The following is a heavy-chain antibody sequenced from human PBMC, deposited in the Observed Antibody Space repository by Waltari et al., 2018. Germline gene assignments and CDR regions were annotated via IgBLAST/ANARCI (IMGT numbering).Heavy chain of an antibody. J-gene: IGHJ3*02. CDR2: IHYSGIP. V-gene: IGHV4-30-4*01. Sequence: QVRLQESGPGLVKPSETLSLTCTVSGGSISRGDYYLSWIRQRPGKGLEWIAYIHYSGIPYCNPSLESRASISRDTSKNQFSLKLNYVTAADTAVYFCAREVGAATTSDAFDIWGQGASVFISS. CDR3: AREVGAATTSDAFDI. D-gene: IGHD6-25*01. CDR1: GGSISRGDYY.